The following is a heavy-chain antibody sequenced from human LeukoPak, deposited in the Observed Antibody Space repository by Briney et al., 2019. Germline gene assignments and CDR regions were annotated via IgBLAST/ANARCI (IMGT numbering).Heavy chain of an antibody. Sequence: SETLSLTCTVSGGSISSSSYYWGWIRRSPGKGLEWIGSIYYSGSTYNNPSLRSRITISVDTSKNQFSLKLSSVTAADTAVYYCARTMIVGYLGLFDPWGQGTLVTVSS. J-gene: IGHJ5*02. CDR2: IYYSGST. CDR3: ARTMIVGYLGLFDP. V-gene: IGHV4-39*01. CDR1: GGSISSSSYY. D-gene: IGHD3-22*01.